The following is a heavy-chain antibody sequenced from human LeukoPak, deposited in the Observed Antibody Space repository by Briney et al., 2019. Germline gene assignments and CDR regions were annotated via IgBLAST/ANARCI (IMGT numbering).Heavy chain of an antibody. CDR3: AREEDGSGRYVDHKTGHY. V-gene: IGHV4-4*07. Sequence: SETLSLTCTVSGGSITSYYWSWIRHSAGKGLEWIGRISSRGSANYNPSLKSRVTISVDKSKNQCSLMLSSLSPARPPLYYCAREEDGSGRYVDHKTGHYWRRGSQLSVSS. J-gene: IGHJ4*02. CDR2: ISSRGSA. D-gene: IGHD3-10*01. CDR1: GGSITSYY.